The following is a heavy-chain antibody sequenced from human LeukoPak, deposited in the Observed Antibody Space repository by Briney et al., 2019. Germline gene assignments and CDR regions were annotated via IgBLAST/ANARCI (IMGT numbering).Heavy chain of an antibody. V-gene: IGHV4-34*01. J-gene: IGHJ6*03. D-gene: IGHD1-1*01. CDR2: INHSGST. CDR3: ARGRVSSSTWYSTYYYYFYMDV. CDR1: GGSFSGYY. Sequence: SETLSLTCAVYGGSFSGYYWSWIRQPPGKGLEWIGEINHSGSTNYNPSLKSRVTISVDTSKNQFSLRLRSVTAADTAVYFCARGRVSSSTWYSTYYYYFYMDVWGKGTTVTVSS.